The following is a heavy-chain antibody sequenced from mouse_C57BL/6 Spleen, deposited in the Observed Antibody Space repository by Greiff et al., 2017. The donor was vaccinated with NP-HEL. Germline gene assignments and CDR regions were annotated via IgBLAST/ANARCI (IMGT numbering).Heavy chain of an antibody. CDR1: GFTFSDFY. Sequence: EVKLMESGGGLVQSGRSLRLSCATSGFTFSDFYMEWVRQAPGKGLEWIAASRNKANDYTTEYSASVTGRFIVSRDTSQSILYLQMNALRAEYTAIYYCARESPYYYAMDYWGQGTSVTVSS. J-gene: IGHJ4*01. V-gene: IGHV7-1*01. CDR3: ARESPYYYAMDY. D-gene: IGHD2-10*01. CDR2: SRNKANDYTT.